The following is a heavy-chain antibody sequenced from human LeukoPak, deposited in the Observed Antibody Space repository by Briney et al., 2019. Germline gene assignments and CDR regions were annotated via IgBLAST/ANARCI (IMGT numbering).Heavy chain of an antibody. V-gene: IGHV4-4*02. Sequence: SGTLSLTCAVSGASISSPFWWSWVRQTPGKGLEWIGEIYQSGSPNYNPSLKRRVTMSVDKSKNLVFLRLMSVTAADTAVYYCARVGHRKAAAGVFDYWGQGTLVTVSS. CDR1: GASISSPFW. CDR3: ARVGHRKAAAGVFDY. D-gene: IGHD6-13*01. CDR2: IYQSGSP. J-gene: IGHJ4*02.